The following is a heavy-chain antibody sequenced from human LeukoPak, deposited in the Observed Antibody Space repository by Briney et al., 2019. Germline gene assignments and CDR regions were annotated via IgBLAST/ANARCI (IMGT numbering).Heavy chain of an antibody. Sequence: GGSLTLSCAASGFTFSVYWMQWVRQAPGRAPVWLSLIKSDGRSTRYADSVKRRFTISRDNAKNTLYLQMNSLRAEDTAVYYCARSKAVASTFTWFDPWGQGTLVTGSS. D-gene: IGHD6-19*01. CDR1: GFTFSVYW. CDR2: IKSDGRST. CDR3: ARSKAVASTFTWFDP. V-gene: IGHV3-74*01. J-gene: IGHJ5*02.